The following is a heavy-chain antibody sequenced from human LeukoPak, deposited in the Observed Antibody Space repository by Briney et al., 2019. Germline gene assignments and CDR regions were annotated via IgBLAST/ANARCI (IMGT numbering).Heavy chain of an antibody. CDR1: GSIFTSYV. D-gene: IGHD2-21*01. V-gene: IGHV1-3*04. J-gene: IGHJ4*02. CDR3: ARGAVIAHFDY. Sequence: ASENLSRNASGSIFTSYVIHWGRKGPGQRHGWMGRVNTGNGDTKYSQQFQGRVTFIRETSASTVYMDLGSVRSEDTAVYYCARGAVIAHFDYWGQGTLVTVSS. CDR2: VNTGNGDT.